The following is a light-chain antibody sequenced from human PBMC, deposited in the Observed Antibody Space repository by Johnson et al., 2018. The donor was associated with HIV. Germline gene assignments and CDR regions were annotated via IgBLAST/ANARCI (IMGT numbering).Light chain of an antibody. J-gene: IGLJ1*01. CDR1: NSDIGENY. CDR3: GTWDSSMSAV. V-gene: IGLV1-51*01. CDR2: END. Sequence: QSVLTQPPSVSAAPGQKVTISCSGSNSDIGENYVSWYQQVTGTAPKLLIYENDKRPSGIPDRFSGSKSGTSATLGITGLQTGDEANYYCGTWDSSMSAVFGTGTKVTVL.